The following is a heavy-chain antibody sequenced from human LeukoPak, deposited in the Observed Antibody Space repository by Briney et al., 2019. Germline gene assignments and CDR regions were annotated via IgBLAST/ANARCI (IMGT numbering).Heavy chain of an antibody. V-gene: IGHV3-23*01. CDR1: GFTFSTYA. CDR3: VKARSGSSASCYNY. D-gene: IGHD2-2*01. CDR2: ISGSDGST. J-gene: IGHJ4*02. Sequence: GGSLRLSCAASGFTFSTYAMSWVRQAPGEGLEWVSVISGSDGSTYYADSVKGRFTISRDNSKNTLYLQMNSLRAEDTAVYYCVKARSGSSASCYNYWGQGTLVTVSS.